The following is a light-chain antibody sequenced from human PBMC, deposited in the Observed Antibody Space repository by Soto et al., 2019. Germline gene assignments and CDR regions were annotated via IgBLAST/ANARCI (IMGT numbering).Light chain of an antibody. CDR2: AAS. CDR1: QGISKY. V-gene: IGKV1-27*01. J-gene: IGKJ1*01. Sequence: DIQMTQSPSSLSASVGDRVTITCRASQGISKYLAWYQQKPGKVPKLLIYAASTLQAGVPSRFSGSGSGTDFTLTISSQQPEDVATYYCQKYNSAAWTFGQGTKVKIK. CDR3: QKYNSAAWT.